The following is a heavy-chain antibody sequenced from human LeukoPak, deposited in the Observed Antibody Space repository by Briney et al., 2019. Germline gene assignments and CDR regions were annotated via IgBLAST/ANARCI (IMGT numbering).Heavy chain of an antibody. J-gene: IGHJ4*02. CDR2: MYSDGRT. D-gene: IGHD3-10*01. Sequence: GGSLRLSCAASGFTFSSYWMSWVRQAPGKGLEWVSIMYSDGRTYYADSVKGRFTISRDNSKNTLYLQMNSLRAEDTAVYYCASHGETSVPYFDYWGQGTLVTVSS. V-gene: IGHV3-66*04. CDR1: GFTFSSYW. CDR3: ASHGETSVPYFDY.